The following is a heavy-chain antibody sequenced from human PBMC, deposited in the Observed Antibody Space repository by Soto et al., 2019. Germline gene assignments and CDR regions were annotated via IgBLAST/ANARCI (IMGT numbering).Heavy chain of an antibody. J-gene: IGHJ4*02. CDR1: DGYCSGYY. V-gene: IGHV4-34*01. Sequence: SVTLSLTCGVGDGYCSGYYWSRIRQPPGKGLEWIGEINHSGSTNYNPSLNSRVTISVDTSKNQFSLKLSSVTAADTAVYYCARRSVPGLDYWGLGNLVTVSS. CDR2: INHSGST. CDR3: ARRSVPGLDY. D-gene: IGHD3-10*01.